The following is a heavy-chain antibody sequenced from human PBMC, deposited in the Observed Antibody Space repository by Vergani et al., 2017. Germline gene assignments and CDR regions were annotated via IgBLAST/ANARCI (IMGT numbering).Heavy chain of an antibody. Sequence: QVQLVESGGGVVQPGRSLRLSCAASGFTFSSYGMHWVRQAPGKGLEWVAVIWYDGSNKYYADSVKGRFTISRDNSKNTLYLQMNSLRAEDTAVYYCAKVMGYCSSTSCQTAWGQGTLVTVSS. CDR2: IWYDGSNK. J-gene: IGHJ5*02. CDR1: GFTFSSYG. V-gene: IGHV3-33*06. CDR3: AKVMGYCSSTSCQTA. D-gene: IGHD2-2*01.